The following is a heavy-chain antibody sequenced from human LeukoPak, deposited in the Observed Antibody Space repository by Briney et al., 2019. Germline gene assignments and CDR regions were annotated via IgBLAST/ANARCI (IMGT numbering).Heavy chain of an antibody. J-gene: IGHJ4*02. D-gene: IGHD3-22*01. V-gene: IGHV3-15*01. CDR2: IKSKTDGGTT. Sequence: GGSLRLSCAASGFTFSTYWMSWVRQAPGKGLEWVGRIKSKTDGGTTDYAAPVKGRFTISRDDSKNTLYLQMNSLKTEDTAVYYCTTDPGDSSGYYPFDYWGQGTLVTVSS. CDR1: GFTFSTYW. CDR3: TTDPGDSSGYYPFDY.